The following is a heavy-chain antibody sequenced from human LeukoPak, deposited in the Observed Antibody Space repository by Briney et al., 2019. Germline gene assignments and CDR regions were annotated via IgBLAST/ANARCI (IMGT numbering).Heavy chain of an antibody. CDR3: ARDLREHGVFDI. CDR2: ISSSGSTI. Sequence: QAGGSLRLSCAASGFTFSSYEMNWVRQAPGKGLEWVSYISSSGSTIYYAASVKGRFSISRDNSKNTVYLQMNSLRAEDTAVYYCARDLREHGVFDIWGQGTMVTVSS. V-gene: IGHV3-48*03. D-gene: IGHD1-26*01. CDR1: GFTFSSYE. J-gene: IGHJ3*02.